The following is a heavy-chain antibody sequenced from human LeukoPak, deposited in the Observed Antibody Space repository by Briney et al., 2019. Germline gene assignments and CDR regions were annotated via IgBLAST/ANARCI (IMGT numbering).Heavy chain of an antibody. V-gene: IGHV3-33*01. J-gene: IGHJ4*02. CDR1: GFTFSSYG. CDR2: IWYDGSNK. CDR3: ARDPEIATINLLDY. D-gene: IGHD5-24*01. Sequence: PGGSLRLSCAASGFTFSSYGMHWVRQAPGKGLEWVAVIWYDGSNKYYADSVKGRFTISRDNSKNTLYLQMNSLRAEDTAVYYCARDPEIATINLLDYWGQGTLVTVSS.